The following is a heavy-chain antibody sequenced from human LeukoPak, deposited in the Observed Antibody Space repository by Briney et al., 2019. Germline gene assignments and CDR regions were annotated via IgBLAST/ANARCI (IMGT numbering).Heavy chain of an antibody. D-gene: IGHD3-3*01. J-gene: IGHJ6*02. V-gene: IGHV3-23*01. CDR2: ISGSGGST. CDR3: ARDQGFWSGYGMDV. Sequence: AGGSLRLSCAASGFTFSSYAMSWVRQAPGKGLEWVSAISGSGGSTYYADSVKGRFTISRDNSKNTVYLQMNSLRVEDTAVYYCARDQGFWSGYGMDVWGQGTTVIVSS. CDR1: GFTFSSYA.